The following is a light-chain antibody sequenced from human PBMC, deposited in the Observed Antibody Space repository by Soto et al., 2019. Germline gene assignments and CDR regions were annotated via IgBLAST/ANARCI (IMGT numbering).Light chain of an antibody. CDR1: SGHSSDA. J-gene: IGLJ2*01. CDR3: QTGGTGIRV. V-gene: IGLV4-69*01. CDR2: LNSDGSH. Sequence: QAVVTQSPSASASLGASVKLTCTLSSGHSSDAIAWHQQQPEKGPRYLMKLNSDGSHSKGDGIPDRFSGCSSGAERYLTISSLQSEDEADYYCQTGGTGIRVFGGGTKVTVL.